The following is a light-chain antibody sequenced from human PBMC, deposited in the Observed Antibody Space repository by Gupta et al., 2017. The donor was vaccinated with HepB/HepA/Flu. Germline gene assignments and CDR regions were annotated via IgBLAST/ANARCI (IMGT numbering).Light chain of an antibody. CDR2: AAS. V-gene: IGKV1-9*01. CDR1: QGISSY. CDR3: HQHYCYPLFT. Sequence: DIQLTQSPSFLSASVGDRVTITGLASQGISSYLAWYKQKPGKAPKLLIYAASTLPRGPPSRSDASAYGTEFTLTISSRQPEDFAAYYCHQHYCYPLFTFGPGTKVDLK. J-gene: IGKJ3*01.